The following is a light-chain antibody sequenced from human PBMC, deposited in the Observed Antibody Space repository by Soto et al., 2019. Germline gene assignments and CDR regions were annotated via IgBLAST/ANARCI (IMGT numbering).Light chain of an antibody. CDR2: GAS. CDR3: QQYNDWLT. Sequence: EIVITQSPDTLSVSPGERATLSCRASQSVSSNLAWYQQKPGQAPRLLIYGASTRATGIPARFSGSGSGTEFTLTISXLQSEDFAVYYCQQYNDWLTFGGGTKVDIK. J-gene: IGKJ4*01. CDR1: QSVSSN. V-gene: IGKV3-15*01.